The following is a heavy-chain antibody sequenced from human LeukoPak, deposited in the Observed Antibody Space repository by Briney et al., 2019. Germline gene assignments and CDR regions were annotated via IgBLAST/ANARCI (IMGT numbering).Heavy chain of an antibody. D-gene: IGHD3-22*01. CDR1: GASFSTYY. CDR2: VDYSGRT. CDR3: ARTPRTTYYDTSAYYLHAFDI. J-gene: IGHJ3*02. Sequence: SETLSLTCTVSGASFSTYYWSWIRQSPGKGLEWIGYVDYSGRTNYNPSLKSQVTMSVDMSKKQFSLRLSSVTAADTAVYYCARTPRTTYYDTSAYYLHAFDIWGQGTLVTVSS. V-gene: IGHV4-59*01.